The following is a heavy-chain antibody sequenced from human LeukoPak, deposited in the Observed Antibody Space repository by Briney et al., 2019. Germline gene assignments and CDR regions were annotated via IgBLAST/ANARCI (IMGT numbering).Heavy chain of an antibody. V-gene: IGHV4-30-2*01. Sequence: SETLSLTCTVSGGSVSSGSYYWSWIRQPPGKGLEWIGYIYHSGSTYYNPSLKSRVTISVDRSKNQFSLKLSSVTAADTAVYYCAREARQLGFDYWGQGTLVTVSS. CDR2: IYHSGST. CDR3: AREARQLGFDY. D-gene: IGHD5-18*01. J-gene: IGHJ4*02. CDR1: GGSVSSGSYY.